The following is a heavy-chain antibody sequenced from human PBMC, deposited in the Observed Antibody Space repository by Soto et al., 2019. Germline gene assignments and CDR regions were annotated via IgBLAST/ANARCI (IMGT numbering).Heavy chain of an antibody. D-gene: IGHD2-15*01. V-gene: IGHV1-46*01. CDR2: IHSGYPAGRST. CDR3: AREAIVAVATTGMDV. J-gene: IGHJ6*02. CDR1: GYTLTTFF. Sequence: QVQLVQSGAEVKKPGASVKVSCKASGYTLTTFFMHWVRQAPGQGLEWMGVIHSGYPAGRSTTYEQKIQGRVTMTANTSPSAVYMEMSGLRSDDTAVYYGAREAIVAVATTGMDVWGQVTTVTVSS.